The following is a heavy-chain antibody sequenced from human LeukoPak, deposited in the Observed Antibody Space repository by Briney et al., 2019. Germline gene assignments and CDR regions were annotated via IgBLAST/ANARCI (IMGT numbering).Heavy chain of an antibody. V-gene: IGHV3-33*01. CDR2: IWYDGSNK. CDR3: AGRGRQKPGIYYFDY. J-gene: IGHJ4*02. D-gene: IGHD3-10*01. CDR1: GFTFSSYG. Sequence: GSLRLSCAASGFTFSSYGMHLVLQAPGKGLEWVAVIWYDGSNKYYADSVKRRFTISRDNSKTTLYLQMNSLRAEATAVYYCAGRGRQKPGIYYFDYWGQGTLVTVSS.